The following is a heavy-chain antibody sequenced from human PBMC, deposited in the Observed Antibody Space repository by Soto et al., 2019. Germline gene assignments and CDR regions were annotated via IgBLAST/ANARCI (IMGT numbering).Heavy chain of an antibody. CDR3: ARDLGGKGDSSGYRITPVGTNEYFQH. D-gene: IGHD3-22*01. Sequence: PGGSLRLSCAASGFTFSSYIMNLVRQAPGKGLEWVSSISSSSSYIYYADSVKGRFTISRDNAKNSLYLQMNSLRAEDTAVYYCARDLGGKGDSSGYRITPVGTNEYFQHWGQGTLVTVSS. CDR2: ISSSSSYI. J-gene: IGHJ1*01. V-gene: IGHV3-21*01. CDR1: GFTFSSYI.